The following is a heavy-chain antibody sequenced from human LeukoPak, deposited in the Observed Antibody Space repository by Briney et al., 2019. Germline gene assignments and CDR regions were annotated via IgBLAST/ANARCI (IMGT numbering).Heavy chain of an antibody. V-gene: IGHV3-53*01. CDR2: VFSGGTT. J-gene: IGHJ4*02. CDR1: AFTVSSNY. CDR3: VSFHETY. Sequence: QPGGSLRLSCAASAFTVSSNYMSWVRQAPGKGLEWVSVVFSGGTTYYADSVKGRFTISRDNSKNTLYLQMNSLRAEDTAVYYCVSFHETYWGRGTLVTVSS.